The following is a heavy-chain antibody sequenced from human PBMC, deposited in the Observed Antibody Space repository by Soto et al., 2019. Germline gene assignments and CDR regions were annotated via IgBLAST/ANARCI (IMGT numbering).Heavy chain of an antibody. V-gene: IGHV1-69*13. CDR1: GGTFSSYA. CDR3: ARVDRVAATQRLDY. D-gene: IGHD2-15*01. J-gene: IGHJ4*02. CDR2: IIPIFGTA. Sequence: GASVKVSCKASGGTFSSYAISWVRQAPGQGLEWMGGIIPIFGTANYAQKFQGRVTITADESTSTAYMELSSLRSEDTAVYYCARVDRVAATQRLDYWGQGTLVTVSS.